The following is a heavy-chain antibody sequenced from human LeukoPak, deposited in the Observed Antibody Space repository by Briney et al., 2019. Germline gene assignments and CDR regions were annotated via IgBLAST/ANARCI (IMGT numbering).Heavy chain of an antibody. V-gene: IGHV3-23*01. J-gene: IGHJ4*02. CDR2: ISESGNAT. CDR3: APGLTY. CDR1: GITFTTYV. D-gene: IGHD2-8*02. Sequence: GGSLRLSCAASGITFTTYVISWVRQAPGRGLEWVSGISESGNATYYTDSVAGRFSVSRDNSKNKVYLHMTILRIEDTAIYYCAPGLTYWGQGALVTVAS.